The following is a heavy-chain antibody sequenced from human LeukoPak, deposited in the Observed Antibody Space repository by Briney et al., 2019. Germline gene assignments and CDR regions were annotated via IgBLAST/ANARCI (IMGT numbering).Heavy chain of an antibody. D-gene: IGHD3-3*01. CDR1: GFTFSSYW. CDR3: AREGNGDFWSGWTATCLDY. J-gene: IGHJ4*02. CDR2: IKQDGSEK. V-gene: IGHV3-7*01. Sequence: GGSLRLSCAASGFTFSSYWMSWVRQAPGKGLGWVANIKQDGSEKYYVDSVKGRFTISRDNAKNSLYLQMNSLRAEDTAVYYCAREGNGDFWSGWTATCLDYWGQGALVTVSS.